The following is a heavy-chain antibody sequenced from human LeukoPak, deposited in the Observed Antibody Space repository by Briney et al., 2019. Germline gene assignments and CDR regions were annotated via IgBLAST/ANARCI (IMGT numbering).Heavy chain of an antibody. CDR1: GGTFSSYA. Sequence: ASVKVSCKASGGTFSSYAINWVRQAPGLGLEWMGWMNPNSGNTGYAQKFQGRVTMTRNTSISTAYMELSSLRSEDTAVYYCARRDCSSTSCLYYGMDVWGQGTTVTVSS. V-gene: IGHV1-8*01. D-gene: IGHD2-2*01. J-gene: IGHJ6*02. CDR2: MNPNSGNT. CDR3: ARRDCSSTSCLYYGMDV.